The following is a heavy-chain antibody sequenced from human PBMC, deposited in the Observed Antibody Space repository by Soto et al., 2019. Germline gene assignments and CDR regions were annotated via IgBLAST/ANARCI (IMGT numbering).Heavy chain of an antibody. V-gene: IGHV3-30*03. CDR2: ISYDGSNK. CDR1: GFTFSSYG. J-gene: IGHJ5*02. CDR3: ARVYPSDTRYGYVGNNWFDP. Sequence: SLRLSCAASGFTFSSYGMHWVRQAPGKGLEWVAVISYDGSNKYYADSVKGRFTISRDNAKNTLYLQMNSLRPEDTAVYYCARVYPSDTRYGYVGNNWFDPWGQGTLVTVSS. D-gene: IGHD5-18*01.